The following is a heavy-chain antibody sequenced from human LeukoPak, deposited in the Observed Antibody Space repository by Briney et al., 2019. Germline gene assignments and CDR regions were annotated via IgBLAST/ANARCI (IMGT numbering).Heavy chain of an antibody. CDR3: ARGARAITIFGVVPHFGF. J-gene: IGHJ4*02. CDR1: GFTFSPYS. V-gene: IGHV3-21*01. CDR2: ISSTSSYI. D-gene: IGHD3-3*01. Sequence: PGWSLRLSCAASGFTFSPYSMNWVRQAPGKGLEWVSSISSTSSYIYYADSVKGRFTISRDNAKNSLYLQMNSLRAEDTAVYYCARGARAITIFGVVPHFGFWDQGTLVTVSS.